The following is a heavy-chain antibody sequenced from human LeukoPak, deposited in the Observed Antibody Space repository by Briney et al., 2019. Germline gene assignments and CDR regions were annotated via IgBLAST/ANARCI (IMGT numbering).Heavy chain of an antibody. Sequence: GESLKISCQGSGYSFTTSWIGWVRQMPGKGLEWMGIIYPADSDIRYRPSFRGQVTISADTSISTAYLQWNSLKASDTAMYYCARPGWNDGGTWGQGTMVTVPS. V-gene: IGHV5-51*01. D-gene: IGHD1-1*01. CDR3: ARPGWNDGGT. J-gene: IGHJ3*01. CDR1: GYSFTTSW. CDR2: IYPADSDI.